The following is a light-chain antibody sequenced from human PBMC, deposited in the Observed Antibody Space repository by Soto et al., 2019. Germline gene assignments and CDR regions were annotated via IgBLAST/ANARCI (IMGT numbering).Light chain of an antibody. CDR3: SSYTSSSTYV. J-gene: IGLJ1*01. Sequence: QSALTQPASVSGSPGQSITISCTGTSSDVGGYNSVSWYQQHPGKAPKLMIYNVSNRPSGISDRFSGSRSGNTASLTISVLQAEDEADYYCSSYTSSSTYVFGTGTKLTVL. CDR2: NVS. CDR1: SSDVGGYNS. V-gene: IGLV2-14*03.